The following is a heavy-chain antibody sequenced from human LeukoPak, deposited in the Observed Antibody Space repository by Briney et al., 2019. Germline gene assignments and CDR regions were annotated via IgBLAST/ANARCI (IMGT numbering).Heavy chain of an antibody. D-gene: IGHD6-19*01. V-gene: IGHV3-48*03. CDR2: ISSRGSII. Sequence: GGSLRLSCAASGFTFSIFEMHWVRQAPGKGLEWVSYISSRGSIIYYADSVKGRFTTSRDNSKNTLFLEMNSLRVEDTAIYYCAKALPPYTSGTFDHWGQGSLVTVSS. CDR1: GFTFSIFE. CDR3: AKALPPYTSGTFDH. J-gene: IGHJ4*02.